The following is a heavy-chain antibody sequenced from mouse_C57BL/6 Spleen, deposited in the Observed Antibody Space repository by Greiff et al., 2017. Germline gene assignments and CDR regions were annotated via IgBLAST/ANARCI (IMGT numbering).Heavy chain of an antibody. CDR1: GYSITSGYD. J-gene: IGHJ1*03. Sequence: EVKLVESGPGMVKPSQSLSLTCTVTGYSITSGYDWHWIRHFPGNKLEWMGYISYSGSTNYNPSLKSRISITHDTSKNHFFLKLNSVTTEDTATYYCAREIYYGNLRYFDVWGTGTTVTVSS. CDR2: ISYSGST. D-gene: IGHD2-1*01. CDR3: AREIYYGNLRYFDV. V-gene: IGHV3-1*01.